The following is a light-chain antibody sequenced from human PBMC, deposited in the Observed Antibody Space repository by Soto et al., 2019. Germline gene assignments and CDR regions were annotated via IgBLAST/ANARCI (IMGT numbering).Light chain of an antibody. V-gene: IGLV2-14*01. CDR3: SSYTSSSTVV. CDR2: EVS. CDR1: SSDVGDYNY. Sequence: QSALTQPASVSGSPGQSITISCTATSSDVGDYNYVSWYQQHPGKAPKLMIYEVSNRPSGVSNRFSGSKSANTASLTISGLQAEDEADYYCSSYTSSSTVVFGGGTKLTVL. J-gene: IGLJ3*02.